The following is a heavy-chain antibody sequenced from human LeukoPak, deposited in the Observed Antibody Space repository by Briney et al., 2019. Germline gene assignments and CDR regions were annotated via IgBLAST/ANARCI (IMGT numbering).Heavy chain of an antibody. V-gene: IGHV1-18*01. CDR1: GYTFTNYG. J-gene: IGHJ4*02. Sequence: ASVKVSCKASGYTFTNYGIHWVRQAPGQGLEWMGWITPYSGNTDYAQKFEGRVSLTSDTSTNTAYMELRGLGSDDTAVYFCARGGSSRPSPNFDSWGQGALVIVTS. CDR2: ITPYSGNT. CDR3: ARGGSSRPSPNFDS. D-gene: IGHD6-6*01.